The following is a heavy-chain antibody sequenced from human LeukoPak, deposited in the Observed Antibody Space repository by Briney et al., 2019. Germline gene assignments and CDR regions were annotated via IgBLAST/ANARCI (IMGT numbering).Heavy chain of an antibody. CDR3: TRGRWGFDY. CDR2: ISDSGGST. D-gene: IGHD7-27*01. J-gene: IGHJ4*02. Sequence: PGGSLRLSCIVSGFTFSNYAMTWVRQAPGKGLVWVSTISDSGGSTYYADSVKGRFTISRDSSKNTLSLQMNTLRAEDTAVYYCTRGRWGFDYWGQGTLVIVSS. CDR1: GFTFSNYA. V-gene: IGHV3-23*01.